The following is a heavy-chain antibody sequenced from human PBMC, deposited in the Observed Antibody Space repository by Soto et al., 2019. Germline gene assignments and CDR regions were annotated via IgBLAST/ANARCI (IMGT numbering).Heavy chain of an antibody. CDR3: ARSYYDRSGYAVDP. CDR2: MYKAGSI. J-gene: IGHJ5*02. CDR1: GASISNDY. D-gene: IGHD3-22*01. Sequence: SETLSLTCRVSGASISNDYWSWIRQPPGKRLEWIGYMYKAGSINYNPSLKSRVTLSVDTSKNQFSLNLTSVTAADTAVYYCARSYYDRSGYAVDPWGQGTXVTVSS. V-gene: IGHV4-4*09.